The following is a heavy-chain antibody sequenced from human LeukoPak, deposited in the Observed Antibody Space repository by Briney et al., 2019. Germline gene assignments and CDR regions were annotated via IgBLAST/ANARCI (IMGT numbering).Heavy chain of an antibody. Sequence: GGSLRLSCAASGFIFSSYTMNWVRQAPGKGLEWVSYISSSSSAIYYADSVKGRFTISRDNAKNSLYLQMNSLTAEDTGVYYCARDRGGSSWYGFSWFDPWGQGTLVTVSS. CDR3: ARDRGGSSWYGFSWFDP. CDR1: GFIFSSYT. D-gene: IGHD6-13*01. J-gene: IGHJ5*02. CDR2: ISSSSSAI. V-gene: IGHV3-48*01.